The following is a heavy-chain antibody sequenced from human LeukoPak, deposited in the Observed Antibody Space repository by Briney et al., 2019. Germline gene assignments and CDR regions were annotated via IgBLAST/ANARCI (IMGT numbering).Heavy chain of an antibody. Sequence: GGSLRLSCAASGFTFSSYAMSWVRQAPGKGLEWVSAISGSGGSTYYADSVKGRFTISRDNSKNTLYLQTNSLRAEDTAVYYCAKDGGFTSWYEDWFDPWGQGTLVTVSS. D-gene: IGHD6-13*01. CDR1: GFTFSSYA. CDR3: AKDGGFTSWYEDWFDP. V-gene: IGHV3-23*01. J-gene: IGHJ5*02. CDR2: ISGSGGST.